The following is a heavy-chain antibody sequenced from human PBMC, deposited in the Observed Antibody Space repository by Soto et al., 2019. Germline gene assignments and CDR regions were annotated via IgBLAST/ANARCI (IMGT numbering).Heavy chain of an antibody. CDR3: AKAYYYGSGSYQY. V-gene: IGHV3-30*18. CDR1: GFTFSSYG. D-gene: IGHD3-10*01. J-gene: IGHJ4*02. CDR2: ISYDGSNK. Sequence: QVQLVESGGGVVQPGRSLRLSCAASGFTFSSYGMHWVRQAPGKGLEWVAVISYDGSNKYYADSVKGRFTISRDNSKNTLYLQMNSLRAEDTAVYYCAKAYYYGSGSYQYWGPGTLVTVSS.